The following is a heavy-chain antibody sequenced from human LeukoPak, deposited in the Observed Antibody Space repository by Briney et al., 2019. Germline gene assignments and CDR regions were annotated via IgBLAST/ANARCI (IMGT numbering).Heavy chain of an antibody. CDR3: AKDKGSYSSSWFDAFDI. V-gene: IGHV3-9*01. CDR1: GFTFDDYA. D-gene: IGHD6-13*01. CDR2: ISWNSGSI. Sequence: QSGGSLRLSCAASGFTFDDYAMHWVRQAPGKGLEWVSGISWNSGSIGYADSVKGRFTISRDNAKNSLYLQMNSLRAEDTALYYCAKDKGSYSSSWFDAFDIWGQGTMVTVSS. J-gene: IGHJ3*02.